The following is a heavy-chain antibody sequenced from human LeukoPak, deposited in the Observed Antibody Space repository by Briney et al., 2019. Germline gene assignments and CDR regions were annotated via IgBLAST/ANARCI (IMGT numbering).Heavy chain of an antibody. CDR1: GFTFSSYA. CDR2: ITDSGRGK. D-gene: IGHD3-3*01. CDR3: AKVEWPDAFSI. Sequence: GGSLRLSCAASGFTFSSYAMSWVRQAPGKGLEWVSGITDSGRGKFYVDSVKGRFTISRDNSKNTLYLQMNSLRAEDTAVYYCAKVEWPDAFSIWGQGTMDTVSS. V-gene: IGHV3-23*01. J-gene: IGHJ3*02.